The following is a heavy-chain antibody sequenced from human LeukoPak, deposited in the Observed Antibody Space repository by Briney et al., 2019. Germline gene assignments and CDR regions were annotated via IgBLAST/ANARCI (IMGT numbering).Heavy chain of an antibody. J-gene: IGHJ4*02. Sequence: PGGSLRLSCAASGFSFSSYAMHWVRQTPGKGLEWVAVISSGGSTTHYSDSVKGRFTVSRDNAKNSLYLQMNSLRAEDTAVYYCARFEGPGFLEWLLGPFDYWGQGTLVTVSS. CDR1: GFSFSSYA. V-gene: IGHV3-30*04. CDR3: ARFEGPGFLEWLLGPFDY. CDR2: ISSGGSTT. D-gene: IGHD3-3*01.